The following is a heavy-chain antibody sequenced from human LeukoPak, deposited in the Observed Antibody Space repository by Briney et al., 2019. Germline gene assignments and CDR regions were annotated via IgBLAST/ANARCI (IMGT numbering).Heavy chain of an antibody. CDR1: GFTFSSYA. CDR2: ISGSGGRT. Sequence: GGSLRLSCAASGFTFSSYAMSWVRQAPGKGLEWVSGISGSGGRTNYAESVKGRFTISRDNSKNTLYLQMNSLRAEDTAVYYCANIVGATFAFAIWGQGTMVTVSS. J-gene: IGHJ3*02. CDR3: ANIVGATFAFAI. D-gene: IGHD1-26*01. V-gene: IGHV3-23*01.